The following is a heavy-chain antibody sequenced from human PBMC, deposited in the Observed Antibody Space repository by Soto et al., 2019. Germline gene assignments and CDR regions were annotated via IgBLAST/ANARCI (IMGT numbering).Heavy chain of an antibody. CDR2: IYYSGST. J-gene: IGHJ6*02. D-gene: IGHD4-17*01. CDR1: GGSISSYY. Sequence: SETLSLTCSVSGGSISSYYWSRIRQPPGKGLEWIGYIYYSGSTNYNPSLKSRVTISVDTSKNQFSLKLSSVTAADTAVYYCARLYPMTTVVNYYYGMDVWGQGTTVTVSS. V-gene: IGHV4-59*08. CDR3: ARLYPMTTVVNYYYGMDV.